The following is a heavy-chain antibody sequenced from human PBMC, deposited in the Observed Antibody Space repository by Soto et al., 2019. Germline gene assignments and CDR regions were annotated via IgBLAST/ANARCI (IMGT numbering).Heavy chain of an antibody. CDR1: GYTFTSYG. D-gene: IGHD1-26*01. CDR3: ARAVGNYGYYYYYGMDV. CDR2: ISAYNGNT. Sequence: ASVKVSCKASGYTFTSYGISWVRQAPGQGLEWMGWISAYNGNTNYAQKFQGRVTMTRDTSISTAYMELSRLRSDDTAVYYCARAVGNYGYYYYYGMDVWGQGTTVTVSS. J-gene: IGHJ6*02. V-gene: IGHV1-18*04.